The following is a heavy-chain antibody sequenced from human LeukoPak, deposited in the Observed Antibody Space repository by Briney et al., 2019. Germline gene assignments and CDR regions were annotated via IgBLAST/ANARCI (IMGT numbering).Heavy chain of an antibody. D-gene: IGHD3-16*01. V-gene: IGHV1-24*01. CDR3: ARVRYRLAETYIDY. Sequence: ASVKVSCKGSGYTLTELSMHWVRQAPGKGLEWMGGFDPEDGETIYAQKFQGRVTMTEDTSTDTAYMELSRLRSDDTAVYYCARVRYRLAETYIDYWGQGTLVTVSS. CDR1: GYTLTELS. J-gene: IGHJ4*02. CDR2: FDPEDGET.